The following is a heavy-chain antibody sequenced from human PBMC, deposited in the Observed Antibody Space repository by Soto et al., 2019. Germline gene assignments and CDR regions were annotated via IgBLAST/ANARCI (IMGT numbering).Heavy chain of an antibody. CDR2: IYHSGST. CDR1: GYSIRNGYY. CDR3: ARDAGTYRYYFDY. J-gene: IGHJ4*02. Sequence: SETLSLTCAGSGYSIRNGYYWGWIRQPPGKGPEWLGTIYHSGSTYYNPSLKSRVTMSVDTSNNHYSLKLRSMTAADTAVYYCARDAGTYRYYFDYWGQGTLVTVSS. V-gene: IGHV4-38-2*02.